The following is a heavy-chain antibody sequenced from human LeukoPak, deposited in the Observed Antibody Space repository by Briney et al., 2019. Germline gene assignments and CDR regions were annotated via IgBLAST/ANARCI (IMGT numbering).Heavy chain of an antibody. J-gene: IGHJ4*02. CDR1: GFTFSTYA. Sequence: GALRLSCAASGFTFSTYAMSWVRQAPGKGPEWVSSIGARGDVTYSADSVKGRFTISRDNSKRTLFLQMNSLRAEDTAVYYCAKVHYTASFPGSFPGRNYFDSWGQGSLVTVSS. V-gene: IGHV3-23*01. CDR2: IGARGDVT. D-gene: IGHD1-26*01. CDR3: AKVHYTASFPGSFPGRNYFDS.